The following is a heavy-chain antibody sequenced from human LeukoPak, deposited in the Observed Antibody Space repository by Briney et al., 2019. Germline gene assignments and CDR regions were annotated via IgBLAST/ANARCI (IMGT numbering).Heavy chain of an antibody. CDR1: GGSISSYY. CDR3: ARHPARDSSSWYDERYYYFDY. D-gene: IGHD6-13*01. V-gene: IGHV4-59*08. J-gene: IGHJ4*02. CDR2: IYYSGST. Sequence: PSETLSLTCTVSGGSISSYYWSWIRQPPGKGLEWIGYIYYSGSTNYNPSLKSRVTISVGTSKNQFSLKLSSVTAADTAVYYCARHPARDSSSWYDERYYYFDYWGQGTLVTVSS.